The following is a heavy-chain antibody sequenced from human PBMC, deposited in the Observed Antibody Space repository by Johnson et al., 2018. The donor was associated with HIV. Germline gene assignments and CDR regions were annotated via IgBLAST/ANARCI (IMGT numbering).Heavy chain of an antibody. V-gene: IGHV3-30*04. Sequence: VQLVESGGGVVQPGRSLRLSCAASGFTFSSYAMHWVRQAPGKGLEWVAVISYDGSNKYYADSVKGRFTISRDNSKNSLYLQMNSLRAEDTAVYYCASGADYYDSSGYYPLDALDIWGQGTMVTVSS. CDR1: GFTFSSYA. D-gene: IGHD3-22*01. J-gene: IGHJ3*02. CDR2: ISYDGSNK. CDR3: ASGADYYDSSGYYPLDALDI.